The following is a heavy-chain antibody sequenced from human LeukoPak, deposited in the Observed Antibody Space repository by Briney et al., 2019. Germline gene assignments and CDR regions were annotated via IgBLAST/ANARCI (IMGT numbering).Heavy chain of an antibody. CDR2: TSGTSGST. D-gene: IGHD6-19*01. J-gene: IGHJ4*02. Sequence: GGSLRLSCAASGFTFSSYPMTWVRQALGKGLEWVSGTSGTSGSTYYADSVKGRFTISRGNSNNTLYLLMNSLRAADTAVYYCAKATSGWSPPDYWGQGTLVTVSS. CDR1: GFTFSSYP. V-gene: IGHV3-23*01. CDR3: AKATSGWSPPDY.